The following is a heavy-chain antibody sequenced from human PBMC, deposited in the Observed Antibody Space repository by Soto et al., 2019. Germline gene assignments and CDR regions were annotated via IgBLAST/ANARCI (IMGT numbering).Heavy chain of an antibody. CDR3: AGAGYGDY. D-gene: IGHD5-18*01. CDR2: ISAHKGNT. V-gene: IGHV1-18*01. J-gene: IGHJ4*02. CDR1: GYAFTTYG. Sequence: QVHLVQSGAEVKKPGASVKVSCKGSGYAFTTYGITWVRQAPGQGLERMGWISAHKGNTNYAHKLQRRGTVSSDATARPADMGRSSVRSDGTAVYYCAGAGYGDYWGQGALVTVSS.